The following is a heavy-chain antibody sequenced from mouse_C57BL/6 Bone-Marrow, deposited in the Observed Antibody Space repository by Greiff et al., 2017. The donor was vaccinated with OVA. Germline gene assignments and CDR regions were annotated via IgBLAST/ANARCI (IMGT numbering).Heavy chain of an antibody. CDR3: ARDRATMSTTTYFDY. V-gene: IGHV5-4*01. D-gene: IGHD2-4*01. Sequence: EVQGVESGGGLVKPGGSLKLSCAASGFTFSSYAMSWVRQTPEKRLEWVATISDGGSYTYYPDNVKGRFTISRDNAKNNLYLQMSHLKSEDTAMYYCARDRATMSTTTYFDYWGQGATLTVST. J-gene: IGHJ2*01. CDR1: GFTFSSYA. CDR2: ISDGGSYT.